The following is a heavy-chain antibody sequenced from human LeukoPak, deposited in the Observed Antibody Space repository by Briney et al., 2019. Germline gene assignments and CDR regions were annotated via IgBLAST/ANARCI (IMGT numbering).Heavy chain of an antibody. D-gene: IGHD6-6*01. V-gene: IGHV4-4*07. CDR1: SGSLGSYY. J-gene: IGHJ4*02. CDR2: IYTSGST. Sequence: SETLSLTCTVSSGSLGSYYWNWLRKPAGKGLEWIGHIYTSGSTNYNPSLKSRVTMSVDTSKNQFSLKLNSVTAADTAFYYCAREYSGSSGKALDYWGQGTLVTVSS. CDR3: AREYSGSSGKALDY.